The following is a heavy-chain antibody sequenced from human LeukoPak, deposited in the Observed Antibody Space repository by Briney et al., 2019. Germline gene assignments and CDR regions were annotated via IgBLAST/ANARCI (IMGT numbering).Heavy chain of an antibody. Sequence: GGSLRLSCAASGFTFSNYAMSWVRQAPGKGLEWVSAILGSGGSTYYADSVKGRFTVSRDNSKSTLYLQMNSLRAEDTALYYCAKWGDYDVLTGYYVPNYWGQGTLVTVSS. CDR2: ILGSGGST. D-gene: IGHD3-9*01. J-gene: IGHJ4*02. V-gene: IGHV3-23*01. CDR1: GFTFSNYA. CDR3: AKWGDYDVLTGYYVPNY.